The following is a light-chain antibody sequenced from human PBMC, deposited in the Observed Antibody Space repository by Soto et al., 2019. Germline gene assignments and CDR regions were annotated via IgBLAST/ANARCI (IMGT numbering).Light chain of an antibody. Sequence: QSVLTQPPSVSAAPGPKVTISCSGSSSNIGNNYVSWYQQLPGTAPKLLIYENNKRPSGIPDRFSGSKSGTSATLGITGLRTGDEADYYCGTWDSSLSAYVFGTGTKVTVL. J-gene: IGLJ1*01. CDR1: SSNIGNNY. CDR2: ENN. V-gene: IGLV1-51*02. CDR3: GTWDSSLSAYV.